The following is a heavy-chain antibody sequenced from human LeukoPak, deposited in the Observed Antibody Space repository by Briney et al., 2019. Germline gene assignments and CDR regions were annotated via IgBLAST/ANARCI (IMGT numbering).Heavy chain of an antibody. CDR3: ARHYYGSGSYFDY. V-gene: IGHV3-21*01. Sequence: PGGSLRLSCAASGFTFSSYSMNWVRQAPGKGLEWVSSISSSSSYIYYADSVKGRFTISRDNAKNSLHLQMSSLRAEDTAVYYCARHYYGSGSYFDYWGQGTLVTVSS. CDR2: ISSSSSYI. J-gene: IGHJ4*02. D-gene: IGHD3-10*01. CDR1: GFTFSSYS.